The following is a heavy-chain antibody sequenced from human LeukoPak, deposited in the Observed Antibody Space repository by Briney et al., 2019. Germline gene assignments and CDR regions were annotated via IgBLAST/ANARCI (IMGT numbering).Heavy chain of an antibody. CDR2: FDPEDGET. Sequence: ASVKVSRKVSGYTLTELSMHWVRQAPGKGLEWMGGFDPEDGETIYAQKFQGRVTMTEDTSTDTAYMELSSLRSEDTAVYYCATAPYDSSENWFDPWGQGTLVTVSS. D-gene: IGHD3-22*01. V-gene: IGHV1-24*01. J-gene: IGHJ5*02. CDR3: ATAPYDSSENWFDP. CDR1: GYTLTELS.